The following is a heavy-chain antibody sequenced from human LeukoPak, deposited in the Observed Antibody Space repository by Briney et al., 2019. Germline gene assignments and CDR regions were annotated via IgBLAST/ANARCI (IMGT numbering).Heavy chain of an antibody. CDR1: GYTFTCYY. Sequence: ASVKVSCKASGYTFTCYYMHWVRQAPGQGLEWMGWINPNSGGTNYAQKFQGRVTMTRDTSISTAYMELSRLRSDDTAVYYCARDTGSSWYGYYYYGMDVWGQGTTVTVSS. CDR3: ARDTGSSWYGYYYYGMDV. J-gene: IGHJ6*02. CDR2: INPNSGGT. V-gene: IGHV1-2*02. D-gene: IGHD6-13*01.